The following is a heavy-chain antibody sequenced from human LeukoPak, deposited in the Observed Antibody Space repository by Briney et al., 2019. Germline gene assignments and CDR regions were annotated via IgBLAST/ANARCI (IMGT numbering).Heavy chain of an antibody. J-gene: IGHJ4*02. D-gene: IGHD3-22*01. CDR3: ARDERFDYDSSGYYDY. CDR1: GFTFSSYG. CDR2: IWYDGSNK. V-gene: IGHV3-33*01. Sequence: QPGGSLRPSCAASGFTFSSYGMHWVRQAPGKGLEWVAVIWYDGSNKYYADSVKGRFTISRDNSKNTLYLQMNSLRAEDTAVYYCARDERFDYDSSGYYDYWGQGTLVTVSS.